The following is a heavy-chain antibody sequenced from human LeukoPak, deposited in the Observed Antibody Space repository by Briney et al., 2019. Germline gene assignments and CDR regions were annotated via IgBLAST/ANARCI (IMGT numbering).Heavy chain of an antibody. D-gene: IGHD3-10*01. CDR1: GGSFSGYY. J-gene: IGHJ4*02. V-gene: IGHV4-34*01. CDR2: INHSGST. CDR3: ARGKFTWSPVRGHFDH. Sequence: SETLSLTCAVYGGSFSGYYWSWIRQPPGKGLEWIGEINHSGSTNYNPSLKSRVTISVDTSKNQFSLKQNPVTAADMAVYYFARGKFTWSPVRGHFDHWGQGTLVTVSS.